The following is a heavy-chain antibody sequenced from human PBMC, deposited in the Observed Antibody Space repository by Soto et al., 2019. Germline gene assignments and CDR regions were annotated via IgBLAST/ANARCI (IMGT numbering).Heavy chain of an antibody. CDR2: MNAGNGYT. CDR1: GYTFTSYA. V-gene: IGHV1-3*01. J-gene: IGHJ4*02. Sequence: ASVKVSCKASGYTFTSYAMHWVRQAPGQRLEWMGWMNAGNGYTKYSQKFQGRVTITWDTSASTAYMELSSLRSEDTAVYYCARDAYSSSWPIPLDYWGQGTLVTVSS. D-gene: IGHD6-13*01. CDR3: ARDAYSSSWPIPLDY.